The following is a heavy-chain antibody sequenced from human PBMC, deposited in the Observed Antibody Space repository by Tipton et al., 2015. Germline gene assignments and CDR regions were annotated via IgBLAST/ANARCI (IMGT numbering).Heavy chain of an antibody. CDR1: GASISLGGYY. V-gene: IGHV4-39*01. D-gene: IGHD2-15*01. CDR3: ARLPFVGGTCDDAFET. CDR2: IYYSGGP. J-gene: IGHJ3*02. Sequence: LRLSCTVSGASISLGGYYWGWIRQPPGKGLEWIGKIYYSGGPKYNPSLKSRVTISVDMSKNQLSLKLTSVTAEDTAVYYCARLPFVGGTCDDAFETWGQGTMVTVSS.